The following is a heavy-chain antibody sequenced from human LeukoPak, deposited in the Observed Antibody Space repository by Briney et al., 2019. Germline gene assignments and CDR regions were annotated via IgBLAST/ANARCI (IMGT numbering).Heavy chain of an antibody. CDR1: GDTFTSYG. J-gene: IGHJ5*02. CDR2: ISAYNGNT. V-gene: IGHV1-18*01. Sequence: ASVKVSCKASGDTFTSYGISWVRQAPGQGLEWMGWISAYNGNTKYAQKLQGRVTMTTDTSTSTAYMELRSLRSDDTAVYYCARTGYCSGGSCGRDWFDPWGQGTLVTVSS. D-gene: IGHD2-15*01. CDR3: ARTGYCSGGSCGRDWFDP.